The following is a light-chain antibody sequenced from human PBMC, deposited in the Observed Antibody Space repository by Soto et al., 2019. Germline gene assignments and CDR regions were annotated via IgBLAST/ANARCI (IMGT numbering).Light chain of an antibody. CDR3: HQYGSSSRT. CDR2: GAS. V-gene: IGKV3-20*01. Sequence: EILLTQSRGTLSLSPWQRSTLSCRASQSVSSSNLAWYQQKPAQPPRRLIYGASSRATGIPDRFSGSGSGTDFTLTTSRLEPEDFAVDYCHQYGSSSRTFGQGTKVDIK. CDR1: QSVSSSN. J-gene: IGKJ1*01.